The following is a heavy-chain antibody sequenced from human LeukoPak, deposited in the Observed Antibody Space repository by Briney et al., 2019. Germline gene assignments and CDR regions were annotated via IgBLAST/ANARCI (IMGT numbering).Heavy chain of an antibody. J-gene: IGHJ4*02. D-gene: IGHD6-6*01. CDR3: TRRRWSSSPGIGY. V-gene: IGHV4-34*01. CDR1: GGSLSGYY. Sequence: PSETLSLTCGVNGGSLSGYYWSWIRQTPSNELEWIGEINHSGSTNYNPSLKSRVTISVDTSKNQFYLTLNSVTAADTAVYYCTRRRWSSSPGIGYWGQGTRVTVSS. CDR2: INHSGST.